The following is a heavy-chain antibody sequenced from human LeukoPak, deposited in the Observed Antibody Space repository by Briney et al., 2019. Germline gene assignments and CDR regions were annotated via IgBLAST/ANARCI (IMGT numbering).Heavy chain of an antibody. J-gene: IGHJ1*01. V-gene: IGHV3-23*01. CDR2: ISGSGGST. Sequence: GRTLRLACAASGFTVSSYGMSWVSQAPGKGLEWVSAISGSGGSTYYADSVKGRFTISRDNSKKTLYLQMSSLGAEDTAVYFCAKDDAWGRYQDWGQGTLVTVSS. CDR3: AKDDAWGRYQD. D-gene: IGHD3-16*01. CDR1: GFTVSSYG.